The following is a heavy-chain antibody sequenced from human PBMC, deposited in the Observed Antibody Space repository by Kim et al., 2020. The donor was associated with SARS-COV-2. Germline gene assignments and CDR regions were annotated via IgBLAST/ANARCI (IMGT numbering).Heavy chain of an antibody. J-gene: IGHJ4*02. D-gene: IGHD3-22*01. Sequence: ASVKVSCKVSGYTLTELSMHWVRQAPGKGLEWMGGFDPEDGETIYAQKFQGRVTMTEDTSTDTAYMELSSLRSEDTAVYYCATGGAGARRWLPDTASYYYDSSGYYGDYWGQGTLVTVSS. CDR2: FDPEDGET. CDR1: GYTLTELS. V-gene: IGHV1-24*01. CDR3: ATGGAGARRWLPDTASYYYDSSGYYGDY.